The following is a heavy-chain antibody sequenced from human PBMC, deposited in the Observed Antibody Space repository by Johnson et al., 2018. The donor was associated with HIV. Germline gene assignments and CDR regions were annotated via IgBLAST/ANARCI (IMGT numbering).Heavy chain of an antibody. D-gene: IGHD3-16*01. CDR2: ISGSGGST. CDR3: ASQVRGLRLGVDACDI. Sequence: VQLVESGGGVVQPGRSLRLSCAASGFTFRSYAMSWVRQAPGKGLEWVSAISGSGGSTYYADSVKGRFTISRDNSKNTLYLQMNKLRAEDTAVYFCASQVRGLRLGVDACDIWGQGTMVTVSS. CDR1: GFTFRSYA. V-gene: IGHV3-23*04. J-gene: IGHJ3*02.